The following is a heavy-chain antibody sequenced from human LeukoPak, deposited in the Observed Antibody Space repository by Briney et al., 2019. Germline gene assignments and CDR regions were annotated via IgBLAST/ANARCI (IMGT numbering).Heavy chain of an antibody. V-gene: IGHV4-39*07. CDR3: ARKKYCYDSSGYYNFDY. CDR1: GGSICTSAYY. J-gene: IGHJ4*02. Sequence: SETLSLTCIVSGGSICTSAYYWGWIRQPPEEGLQWIGSIYYSGNTYYNSSLKSRVTISVGTSTSQFSLRLSSVTAADTAVYYCARKKYCYDSSGYYNFDYWGQGTLVTVSS. CDR2: IYYSGNT. D-gene: IGHD3-22*01.